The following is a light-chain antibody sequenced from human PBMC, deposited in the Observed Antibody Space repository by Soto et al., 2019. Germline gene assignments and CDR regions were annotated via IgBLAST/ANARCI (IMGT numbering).Light chain of an antibody. CDR3: QQRTRWPRT. V-gene: IGKV3-11*01. J-gene: IGKJ5*01. CDR1: QNLHSF. CDR2: DGS. Sequence: EIVLTQSPATLSVSPGERVTLSCRASQNLHSFLNWYQQRPGQAPRPLIYDGSKRAAGVPDRISGDGSGTDYTLTISSLEPEDFAVYYCQQRTRWPRTFGQGTRLEIK.